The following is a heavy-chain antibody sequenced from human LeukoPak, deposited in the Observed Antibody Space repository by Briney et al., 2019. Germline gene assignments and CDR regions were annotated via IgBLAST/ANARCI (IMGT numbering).Heavy chain of an antibody. D-gene: IGHD3-22*01. Sequence: PSETLSLTCTVSGGSISSGGYYWSWLRQHPGKGLEWIGYIYYSGSTYYNPSLKSRVTISVDTSKNQFSLKLSSVTAADTAVYYCARGLYYYDSSGYWNWFDLWGQGTLVTVSS. CDR1: GGSISSGGYY. J-gene: IGHJ5*02. CDR3: ARGLYYYDSSGYWNWFDL. V-gene: IGHV4-31*03. CDR2: IYYSGST.